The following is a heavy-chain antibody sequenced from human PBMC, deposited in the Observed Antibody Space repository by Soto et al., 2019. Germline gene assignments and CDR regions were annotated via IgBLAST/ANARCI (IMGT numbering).Heavy chain of an antibody. CDR2: ISYDGSNK. D-gene: IGHD6-13*01. CDR1: GFTFSSYG. V-gene: IGHV3-30*18. J-gene: IGHJ6*02. Sequence: QVQMVESGGGVVQPGRSLRLSCAASGFTFSSYGMHWVRQAPGKGLEWVAVISYDGSNKYYADSVKGRFTISRDNSKNTLYLQMNSLRAEDTAVYYCAKEWSAAAGTRAYYYYGMDVWGQGTTVTVSS. CDR3: AKEWSAAAGTRAYYYYGMDV.